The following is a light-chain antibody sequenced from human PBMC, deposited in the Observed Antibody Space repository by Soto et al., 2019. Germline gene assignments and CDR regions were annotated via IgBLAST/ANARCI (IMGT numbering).Light chain of an antibody. CDR3: SSYAGSSNV. CDR1: SSDVGAYDY. CDR2: EVF. V-gene: IGLV2-8*01. J-gene: IGLJ1*01. Sequence: QSVLTQPASVSGSPRQSITISCTGTSSDVGAYDYVSWYQQQPGKAPRLLIYEVFKRPSGVPDRFSGSKSGNTASLTVSGLQAEDEADYYCSSYAGSSNVFGTGTKVTV.